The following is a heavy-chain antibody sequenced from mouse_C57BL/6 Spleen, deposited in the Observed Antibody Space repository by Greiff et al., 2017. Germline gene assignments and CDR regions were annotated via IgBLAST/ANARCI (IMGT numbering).Heavy chain of an antibody. V-gene: IGHV1-53*01. J-gene: IGHJ4*01. CDR3: AREVLGHYYAMDY. CDR2: INPSNGGT. CDR1: GYTFTSYW. D-gene: IGHD4-1*01. Sequence: QVHVKQPGTELVKPGASVKLSCKASGYTFTSYWMHWVKQRPGQGLEWIGNINPSNGGTNYNEKFKSKATLTVDKSSSTAYMQLSGLTSENSAVYYCAREVLGHYYAMDYWGQGTSVTVSS.